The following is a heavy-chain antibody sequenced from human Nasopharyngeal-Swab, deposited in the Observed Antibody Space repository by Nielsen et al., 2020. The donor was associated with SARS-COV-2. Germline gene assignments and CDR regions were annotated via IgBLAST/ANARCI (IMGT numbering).Heavy chain of an antibody. CDR2: INPNSGGT. Sequence: ASVKVSCKASGYTFIDYYIYWVRPAPGQGLEWMGRINPNSGGTNYAQKFQGRVTMTRDTSISTAYMELSRLRSDDTAVYYCARDLDYADGCYWGQGTLVTVSS. J-gene: IGHJ4*02. D-gene: IGHD4-17*01. CDR1: GYTFIDYY. V-gene: IGHV1-2*06. CDR3: ARDLDYADGCY.